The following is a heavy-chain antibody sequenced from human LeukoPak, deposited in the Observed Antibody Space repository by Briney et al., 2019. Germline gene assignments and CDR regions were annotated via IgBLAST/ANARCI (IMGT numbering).Heavy chain of an antibody. V-gene: IGHV3-48*01. CDR3: ARPLTTNWYPGFDY. CDR2: ISSSSSGTT. CDR1: GFTFSSYS. J-gene: IGHJ4*02. Sequence: GGPLRLSCAASGFTFSSYSMYWVRQAPGKGLEWISYISSSSSGTTYYADSVKGRFTISRDNARSSLYLQMNSVRVEDTAVYYCARPLTTNWYPGFDYWGQGTQVTVSS. D-gene: IGHD1-1*01.